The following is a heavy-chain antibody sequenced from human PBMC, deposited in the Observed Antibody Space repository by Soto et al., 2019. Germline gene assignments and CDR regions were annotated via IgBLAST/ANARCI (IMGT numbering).Heavy chain of an antibody. CDR2: INPNSGGT. CDR3: ARENYYDSSGYAWGARQYYYGMDV. Sequence: RASVKVSCKASGYTLTGYYMHWVRQAPGQGLEWMGWINPNSGGTNYAQKFQGWVTMTRDTPISTAYMELSRLRSDDTAVYYCARENYYDSSGYAWGARQYYYGMDVWGQGTTVTVSS. V-gene: IGHV1-2*04. CDR1: GYTLTGYY. J-gene: IGHJ6*02. D-gene: IGHD3-22*01.